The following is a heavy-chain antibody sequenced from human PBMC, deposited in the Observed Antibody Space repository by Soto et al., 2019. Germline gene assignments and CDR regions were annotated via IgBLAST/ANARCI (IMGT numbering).Heavy chain of an antibody. CDR2: IYYSGST. CDR3: LAWVQWLAYFDY. V-gene: IGHV4-39*01. J-gene: IGHJ4*02. D-gene: IGHD6-19*01. Sequence: QLQLQESGPGLVKPSETLSLTCTVSGGSISSSSYYWGWIRQPPGKGLEWIGSIYYSGSTYYNPSLKSRVTISVDTSKNQFSLKLSSVTAADTAVYYCLAWVQWLAYFDYWGQGTLVTVSS. CDR1: GGSISSSSYY.